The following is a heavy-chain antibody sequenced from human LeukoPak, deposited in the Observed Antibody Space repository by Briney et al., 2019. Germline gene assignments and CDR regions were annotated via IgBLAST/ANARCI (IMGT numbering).Heavy chain of an antibody. J-gene: IGHJ6*03. CDR2: INPSGGST. V-gene: IGHV1-46*01. D-gene: IGHD2-2*01. Sequence: ASVKVSCKASGYTFTSYYMHWVRQAPGQGLEWMGIINPSGGSTSYAQKFQGRVTMTRDTSTSTVYMELSSLRSEDTAVYYCARGLVPAANYYYYYMDVWGKGTTVTVSS. CDR3: ARGLVPAANYYYYYMDV. CDR1: GYTFTSYY.